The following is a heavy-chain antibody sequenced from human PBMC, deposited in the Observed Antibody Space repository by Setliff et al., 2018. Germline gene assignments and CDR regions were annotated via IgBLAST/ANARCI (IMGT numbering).Heavy chain of an antibody. CDR1: GGSVSSGSYY. J-gene: IGHJ6*03. D-gene: IGHD6-19*01. CDR2: IYSSGSA. Sequence: PSETLSLTCTVSGGSVSSGSYYWSWIRQPPGKGLEWIGYIYSSGSANYNPSLKSRVTMSIDTSKNQFSLKLNSVTAADMAVYYCAREQWLDPPGYYYMDVWAKGTTVTVSS. V-gene: IGHV4-61*01. CDR3: AREQWLDPPGYYYMDV.